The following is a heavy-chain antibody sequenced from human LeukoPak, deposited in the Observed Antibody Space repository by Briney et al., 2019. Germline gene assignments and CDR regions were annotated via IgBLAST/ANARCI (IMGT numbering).Heavy chain of an antibody. CDR2: IHYSGST. CDR3: ARGYYDSSGYSNTFDI. Sequence: SETLSLTCSVSGVSITTSYWSWIRQPPGKGLECIGFIHYSGSTNYNPSLKSRATISADTSNNQFSLKVTSVTAADTAVYYCARGYYDSSGYSNTFDIWGQGTMVTVSS. V-gene: IGHV4-59*01. CDR1: GVSITTSY. D-gene: IGHD3-22*01. J-gene: IGHJ3*02.